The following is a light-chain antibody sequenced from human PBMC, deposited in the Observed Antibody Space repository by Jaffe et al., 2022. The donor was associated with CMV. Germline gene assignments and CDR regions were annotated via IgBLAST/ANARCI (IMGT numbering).Light chain of an antibody. CDR2: WAS. J-gene: IGKJ2*01. Sequence: DIVMTQSPDSLAVSLGERATINCKSSQSLLYSSSNKNYLAWYQQQPGQPPKLLIYWASTRESGVPDRFSGSGSGTDFTLTISSLQAEDVAVYYCQQYYGAPHTFGQGTKLEIK. CDR1: QSLLYSSSNKNY. CDR3: QQYYGAPHT. V-gene: IGKV4-1*01.